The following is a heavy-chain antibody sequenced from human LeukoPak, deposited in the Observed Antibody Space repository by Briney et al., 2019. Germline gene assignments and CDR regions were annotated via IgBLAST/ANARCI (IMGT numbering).Heavy chain of an antibody. CDR2: ISSSGSST. V-gene: IGHV3-11*06. CDR1: GFHFRDYY. CDR3: ARGSYYYEDSGYYSAEYFHL. J-gene: IGHJ1*01. Sequence: GGSLRLSCAASGFHFRDYYMTWIRRAPGKGLEWVSYISSSGSSTNYAASVKGRFTVSRDNAKNSLFLQMDNLRLDDTAVYYCARGSYYYEDSGYYSAEYFHLWGQGTLVSVSS. D-gene: IGHD3-22*01.